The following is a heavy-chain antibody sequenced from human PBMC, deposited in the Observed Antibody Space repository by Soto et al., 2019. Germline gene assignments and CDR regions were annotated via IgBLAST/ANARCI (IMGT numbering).Heavy chain of an antibody. D-gene: IGHD6-19*01. CDR1: GGTFSRYA. Sequence: QVQLVQSGTEVKKPGSSVKVSSKASGGTFSRYAISWVRQAPGQGLEWMGGIIPFFGTPNYAQRFQGRVTITADESTSTAYMELRSLRSEDTSVYYCAQTLGLAVSGPGRFDLWGRGTLVTVTS. J-gene: IGHJ2*01. CDR3: AQTLGLAVSGPGRFDL. CDR2: IIPFFGTP. V-gene: IGHV1-69*12.